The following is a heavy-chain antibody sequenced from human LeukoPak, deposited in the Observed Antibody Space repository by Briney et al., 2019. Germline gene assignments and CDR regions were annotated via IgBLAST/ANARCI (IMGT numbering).Heavy chain of an antibody. CDR3: AKAMISYGPPDHYFDY. CDR2: ISGSGGST. V-gene: IGHV3-23*01. J-gene: IGHJ4*02. D-gene: IGHD5-18*01. Sequence: GGSLRLSCAASGFTFSSYAMSWVRQAPGKGLEWVSAISGSGGSTYYADSVKGRFTISRDNSKNTLYLQMNSLRAEDTAVYYCAKAMISYGPPDHYFDYWGQGTLVTVSS. CDR1: GFTFSSYA.